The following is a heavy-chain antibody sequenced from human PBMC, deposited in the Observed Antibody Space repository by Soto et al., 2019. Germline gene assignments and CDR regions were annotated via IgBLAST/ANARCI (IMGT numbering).Heavy chain of an antibody. Sequence: PWGSLRLSCAASGFTFSSYAMSWVRQAPGKGLEWVSVISGSGGSTYYADSVKGRFTISRDNSKNTLYLQMNSLRAEDTAVYYCARFNIVLDRTFDYWGQGTMVTVSS. CDR2: ISGSGGST. D-gene: IGHD2-15*01. CDR1: GFTFSSYA. V-gene: IGHV3-23*01. J-gene: IGHJ4*02. CDR3: ARFNIVLDRTFDY.